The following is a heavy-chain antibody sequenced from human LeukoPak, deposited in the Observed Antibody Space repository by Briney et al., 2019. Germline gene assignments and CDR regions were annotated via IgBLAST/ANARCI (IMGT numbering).Heavy chain of an antibody. D-gene: IGHD7-27*01. Sequence: PGGSLRLSCAASGFTFSTYAMSWVRQAPGKGLEWVSAINDRGGSTYYADSVKGRFTISRDNSKNTLYLQMNTLRAEDTAVHYCAKDVWGRVAAPPGDYWGQGTLVTVSS. CDR2: INDRGGST. CDR1: GFTFSTYA. CDR3: AKDVWGRVAAPPGDY. V-gene: IGHV3-23*01. J-gene: IGHJ4*02.